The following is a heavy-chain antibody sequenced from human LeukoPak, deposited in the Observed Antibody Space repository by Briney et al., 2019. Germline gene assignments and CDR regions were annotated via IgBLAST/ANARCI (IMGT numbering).Heavy chain of an antibody. Sequence: PGGSLRLSCAASGFTFSSYEMNWVRQAPGKGLEWVSYISESSSTIYYADSVKGRFTISRDNAKNSLYLQMNRLRVEDTAVYYCARDRSGYYRWFDPWGRGTLVTVSS. CDR3: ARDRSGYYRWFDP. V-gene: IGHV3-48*03. D-gene: IGHD5-12*01. CDR1: GFTFSSYE. CDR2: ISESSSTI. J-gene: IGHJ5*02.